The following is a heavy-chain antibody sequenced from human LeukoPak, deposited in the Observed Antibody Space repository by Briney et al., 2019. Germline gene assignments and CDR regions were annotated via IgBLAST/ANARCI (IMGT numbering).Heavy chain of an antibody. V-gene: IGHV3-30*02. J-gene: IGHJ4*02. Sequence: GGPLRLSCAASRFTFSSYGMHWVRQAPGKGLEWVAFIRYDGSNKYYADSVKGRFTISRDNSKNTLYLQMNSLRAEDTAVYYCAQGYDSSGYYLGYWGQGTLVTVSS. CDR3: AQGYDSSGYYLGY. D-gene: IGHD3-22*01. CDR1: RFTFSSYG. CDR2: IRYDGSNK.